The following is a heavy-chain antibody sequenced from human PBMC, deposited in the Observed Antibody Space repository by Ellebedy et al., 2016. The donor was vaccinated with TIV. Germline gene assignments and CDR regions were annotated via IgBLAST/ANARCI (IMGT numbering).Heavy chain of an antibody. D-gene: IGHD3-16*01. CDR1: GWAFSGNY. J-gene: IGHJ4*02. V-gene: IGHV4-34*01. CDR3: ARSKGGETAHY. Sequence: MPSETLSLTCAAYGWAFSGNYWSWIRQPPGKGLEWIGTFNHSGSTNYNPSLKSRVTISVDTSRNQFSLKLSSVTAADTAVYYCARSKGGETAHYWGQGTLVTVSS. CDR2: FNHSGST.